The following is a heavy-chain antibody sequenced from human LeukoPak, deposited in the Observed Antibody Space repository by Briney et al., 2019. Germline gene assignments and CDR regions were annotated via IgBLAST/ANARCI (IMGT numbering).Heavy chain of an antibody. D-gene: IGHD3-10*01. CDR3: ARVLWFGELSHGMDV. Sequence: ASVKVSCKASGYTFTGYYMHWVRQAPGQGLEWMGWINPNSGGTNYAQEFQGRVTMTRDTSISTAYMELSRLRSDDTAVYYCARVLWFGELSHGMDVWGQGTTVTVSS. J-gene: IGHJ6*02. CDR1: GYTFTGYY. CDR2: INPNSGGT. V-gene: IGHV1-2*02.